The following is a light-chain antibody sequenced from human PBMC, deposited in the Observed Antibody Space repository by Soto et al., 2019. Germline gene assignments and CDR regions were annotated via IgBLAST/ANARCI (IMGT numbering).Light chain of an antibody. CDR3: RVWDSSSDHVV. CDR1: NIGSKS. V-gene: IGLV3-21*02. J-gene: IGLJ2*01. CDR2: DDS. Sequence: SYELTQPPSVSVAPGQTARITCGGTNIGSKSVHWYQQKPGQAPVLVVYDDSDRPSGIPERFSGSNSGNTATLTISRVEAGDEADYYCRVWDSSSDHVVFGGGTKLTVL.